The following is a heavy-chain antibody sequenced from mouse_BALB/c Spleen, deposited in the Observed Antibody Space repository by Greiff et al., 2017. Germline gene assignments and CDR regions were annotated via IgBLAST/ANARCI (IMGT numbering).Heavy chain of an antibody. Sequence: EVKLVESGAELVKPGASVKLSCTASGFNIKDTYMHWVKQRPEQGLEWIGRIDPANGNTKYDPKFQGKATITADTSSNTAYLQLSSLTSEDTAVYYCARDYGGEFAYWGQGTLVTVSA. V-gene: IGHV14-3*02. CDR3: ARDYGGEFAY. CDR2: IDPANGNT. D-gene: IGHD1-1*01. J-gene: IGHJ3*01. CDR1: GFNIKDTY.